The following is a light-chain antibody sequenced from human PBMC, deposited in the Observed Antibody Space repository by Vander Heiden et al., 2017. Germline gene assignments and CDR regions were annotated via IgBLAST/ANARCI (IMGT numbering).Light chain of an antibody. Sequence: EIVLTQSPGTLSLSPGERATLSCRASQSVSSSYLAWYQQKPGQAPRLLIYGASSRATGIPDRFGGSGSGTDFTLTISRLEPEDIAVYYCQQDGSAQWTFGQGTNVEIK. J-gene: IGKJ1*01. CDR2: GAS. CDR3: QQDGSAQWT. CDR1: QSVSSSY. V-gene: IGKV3-20*01.